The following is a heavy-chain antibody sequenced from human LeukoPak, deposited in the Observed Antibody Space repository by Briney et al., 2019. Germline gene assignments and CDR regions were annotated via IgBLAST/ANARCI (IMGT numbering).Heavy chain of an antibody. J-gene: IGHJ4*02. CDR1: GGSFIGHY. CDR3: ARAPASTGSIDY. CDR2: INHSGST. D-gene: IGHD2-8*02. Sequence: EPLSLPFAVYGGSFIGHYWTWIRRPPGKGLEWIGQINHSGSTQYKSSLKSRVTISVDTSKDQFSLKLTSVTAADTAVYYCARAPASTGSIDYWGQGTPVTVSS. V-gene: IGHV4-34*01.